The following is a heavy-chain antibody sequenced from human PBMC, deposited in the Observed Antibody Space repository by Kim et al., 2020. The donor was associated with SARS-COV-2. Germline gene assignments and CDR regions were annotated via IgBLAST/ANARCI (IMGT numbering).Heavy chain of an antibody. D-gene: IGHD2-21*01. CDR2: ISVSVDVS. V-gene: IGHV3-23*01. Sequence: GGSLRLSCVASGLIFSNYAFTWVRQAPVKGLEWVSGISVSVDVSHYADSVKGRFTTSRDNSKSTLYLLMDSLRAEDTPIYYCSKFMGSILPTRGMDVFG. CDR1: GLIFSNYA. J-gene: IGHJ6*02. CDR3: SKFMGSILPTRGMDV.